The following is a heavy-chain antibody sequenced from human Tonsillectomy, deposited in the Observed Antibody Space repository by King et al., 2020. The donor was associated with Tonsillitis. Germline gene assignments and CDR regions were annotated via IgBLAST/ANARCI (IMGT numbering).Heavy chain of an antibody. V-gene: IGHV3-30*02. J-gene: IGHJ4*02. Sequence: VQLVESGGGVVQPGGSLRVSCAASGISFSSYGMHWVRQAPGKGLEWVAFIRYDGSNEYYADSVKGRFTISRDNSKNTLFLRMNSLRAEDTAVYYCAKDATSYYVSSGHYHGVDYWGQGTLVTVSS. CDR3: AKDATSYYVSSGHYHGVDY. CDR1: GISFSSYG. CDR2: IRYDGSNE. D-gene: IGHD3-22*01.